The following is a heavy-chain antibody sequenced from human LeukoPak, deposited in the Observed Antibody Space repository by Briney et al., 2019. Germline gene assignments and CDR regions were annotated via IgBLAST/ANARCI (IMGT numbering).Heavy chain of an antibody. CDR1: GYTFTSYG. Sequence: ASVKVSCKASGYTFTSYGISWVRQAPGQGLEWMGWISAYNGNTNYAQKLQGRVPMTTDTSTSTAYMELRSLRSDDTAVYYCARVAGRAHSSSWYFDYWGQGTLVTVSS. D-gene: IGHD6-13*01. V-gene: IGHV1-18*01. CDR2: ISAYNGNT. CDR3: ARVAGRAHSSSWYFDY. J-gene: IGHJ4*02.